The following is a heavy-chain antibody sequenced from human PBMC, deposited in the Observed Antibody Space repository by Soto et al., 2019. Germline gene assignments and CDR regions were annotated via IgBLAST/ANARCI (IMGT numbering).Heavy chain of an antibody. CDR1: GGSISSYY. CDR2: IYYSGST. CDR3: ARSHIVPRLFMYPYDY. Sequence: SETLSLTCTVSGGSISSYYWSWIRQPPGKRLEWIGYIYYSGSTNYNPSLKSRVTISVDTSKNQFSLKLSSVTAADTAVYYCARSHIVPRLFMYPYDYWGQGTLVTVSS. V-gene: IGHV4-59*08. D-gene: IGHD5-12*01. J-gene: IGHJ4*02.